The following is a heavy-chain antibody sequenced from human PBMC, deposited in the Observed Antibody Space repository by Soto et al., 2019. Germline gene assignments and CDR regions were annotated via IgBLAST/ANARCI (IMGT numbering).Heavy chain of an antibody. Sequence: GESLKISCKGIGYSFTTHWIGWVRQTPGKGLEWMGIIYPGDSDTRYSPSFQGQVTISADKSISTAYLQWSSLKASDTAMYYCARRGWSSHHGMDVWGQGTTVTVSS. CDR3: ARRGWSSHHGMDV. D-gene: IGHD3-22*01. J-gene: IGHJ6*02. V-gene: IGHV5-51*01. CDR2: IYPGDSDT. CDR1: GYSFTTHW.